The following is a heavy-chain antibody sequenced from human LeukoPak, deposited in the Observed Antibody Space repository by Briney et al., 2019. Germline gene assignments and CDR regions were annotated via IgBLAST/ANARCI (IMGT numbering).Heavy chain of an antibody. V-gene: IGHV3-30-3*01. Sequence: GGSLRLSCAASGFTFSSYAMHWFRQAPGKGLEWVAVISYDGSNKYYADSVKGRFTISRDNSKNTLYLQMNSLRAEDTAVYYCARGAMEWELRSFDYWGQGTLVTASS. CDR2: ISYDGSNK. D-gene: IGHD1-26*01. J-gene: IGHJ4*02. CDR3: ARGAMEWELRSFDY. CDR1: GFTFSSYA.